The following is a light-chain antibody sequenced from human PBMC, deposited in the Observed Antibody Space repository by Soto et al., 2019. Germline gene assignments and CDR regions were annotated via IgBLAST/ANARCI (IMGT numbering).Light chain of an antibody. CDR2: EGS. CDR1: SSDVGSYNL. J-gene: IGLJ1*01. Sequence: QSVLTQPASVSGSPGQSITISCTGTSSDVGSYNLVSWYQQHPGKAPKLMIYEGSKRPSGVSNRFSGSKSGNTASLTISGLQAGDEADYYCCSYAGSSLSFGTGTKVTVL. V-gene: IGLV2-23*01. CDR3: CSYAGSSLS.